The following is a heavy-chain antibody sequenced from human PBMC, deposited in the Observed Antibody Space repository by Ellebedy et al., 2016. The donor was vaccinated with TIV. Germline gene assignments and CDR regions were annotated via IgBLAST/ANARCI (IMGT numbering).Heavy chain of an antibody. CDR2: INTGNGNT. Sequence: ASVKVSCKASGYTFTNYPMHWVRQAPGQRLEWMGWINTGNGNTKYSQRFQGRVAFTRDTAASTAYMELSSLGSEDTAVYYCAPAPYGSGWGYFDYWGQGTLVTVSS. V-gene: IGHV1-3*04. CDR3: APAPYGSGWGYFDY. D-gene: IGHD6-19*01. CDR1: GYTFTNYP. J-gene: IGHJ4*02.